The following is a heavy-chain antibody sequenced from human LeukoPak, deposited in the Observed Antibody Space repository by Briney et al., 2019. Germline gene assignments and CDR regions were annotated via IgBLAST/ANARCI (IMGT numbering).Heavy chain of an antibody. CDR1: GFTFSSYE. J-gene: IGHJ4*02. CDR2: ISSSGSTI. Sequence: GGSLRLSCAASGFTFSSYEMNWVRQAPGKGLEWVSYISSSGSTIYYADSVTGRFTISRDNAKNSLYLQMNSLRADDTAVYYCARSLTIIFQGGYFDYWGEGTLVTVSS. D-gene: IGHD3/OR15-3a*01. CDR3: ARSLTIIFQGGYFDY. V-gene: IGHV3-48*03.